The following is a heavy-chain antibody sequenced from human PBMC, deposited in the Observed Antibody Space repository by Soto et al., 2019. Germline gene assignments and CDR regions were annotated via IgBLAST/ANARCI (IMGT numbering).Heavy chain of an antibody. CDR3: AREGVAARPGLRYFDWLAPAFGMDV. Sequence: GSVKVSCKASGYTFTSYGISWVRQAPGQGLEWMGWISAYNGNTNYAQKLQGRVTMTTDTSTSTAYMELRSLRSDDTAVYYCAREGVAARPGLRYFDWLAPAFGMDVWGQGTTVTVSS. J-gene: IGHJ6*02. CDR1: GYTFTSYG. D-gene: IGHD3-9*01. CDR2: ISAYNGNT. V-gene: IGHV1-18*01.